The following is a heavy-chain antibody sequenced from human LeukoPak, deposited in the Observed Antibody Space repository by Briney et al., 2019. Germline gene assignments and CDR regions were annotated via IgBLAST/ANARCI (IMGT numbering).Heavy chain of an antibody. J-gene: IGHJ5*02. CDR2: INHSGST. CDR1: GGSFSGYY. CDR3: ARGAGYCSGGSCYRFDP. D-gene: IGHD2-15*01. V-gene: IGHV4-34*01. Sequence: PSETLSLTCAVYGGSFSGYYWSWIRQPPGKGLEWIGEINHSGSTNYNPSLKSRVTISVDTSKNQFSLKLSSVTAADTAVYYCARGAGYCSGGSCYRFDPWGQGTLVTVSS.